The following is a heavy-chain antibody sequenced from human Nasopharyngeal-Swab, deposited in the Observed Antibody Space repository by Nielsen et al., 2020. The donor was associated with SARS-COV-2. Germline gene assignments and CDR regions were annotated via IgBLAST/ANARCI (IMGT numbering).Heavy chain of an antibody. Sequence: WVRQAPGQRLEWMGWINAGNGNTKYSQKFQGRVTITRDTSASTAYMELSSLGSEDTAVYYCARDRAGGNGYFDYWGQGTLVTVSS. D-gene: IGHD5-24*01. V-gene: IGHV1-3*01. CDR3: ARDRAGGNGYFDY. J-gene: IGHJ4*02. CDR2: INAGNGNT.